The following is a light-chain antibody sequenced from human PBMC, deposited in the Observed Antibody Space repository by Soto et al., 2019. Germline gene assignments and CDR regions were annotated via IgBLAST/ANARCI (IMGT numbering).Light chain of an antibody. CDR1: QSLLHSNGYNY. CDR3: MQALQPSIT. CDR2: LGS. Sequence: DIVMTQSPLSLPVTPGEPASISCRSSQSLLHSNGYNYLDWYLQKPGQSPQLLIYLGSNRASGVXDXXSGSGSGTDFTLKINRVEAEDVGVYYCMQALQPSITFGQGTRLEIK. J-gene: IGKJ5*01. V-gene: IGKV2-28*01.